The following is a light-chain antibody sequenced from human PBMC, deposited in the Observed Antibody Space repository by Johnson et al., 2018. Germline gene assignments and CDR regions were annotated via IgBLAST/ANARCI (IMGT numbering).Light chain of an antibody. CDR2: ENN. J-gene: IGLJ1*01. V-gene: IGLV1-51*02. CDR3: GTWDSSLSSGNV. CDR1: SSNIGNNY. Sequence: QSVLTQPPSVSAAPGQKVTISCSGSSSNIGNNYVSWYQQLPGTAPKLLIYENNKRPSGIPDRLSGSKSGTSATLGITGLQTGDEADYYCGTWDSSLSSGNVFRTGTKVTVL.